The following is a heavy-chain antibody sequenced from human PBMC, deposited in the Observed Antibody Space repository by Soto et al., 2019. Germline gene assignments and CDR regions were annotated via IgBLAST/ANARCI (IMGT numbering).Heavy chain of an antibody. J-gene: IGHJ4*02. CDR3: AKELRHDYNLAYFAH. CDR1: GYTFTAYY. D-gene: IGHD4-4*01. CDR2: INPKTGDT. V-gene: IGHV1-2*06. Sequence: ASVKVSCKASGYTFTAYYMYWVRQAPGQGLEWVGRINPKTGDTNYAPEFQGRFTISRDNSKNTLYLQMNSLRAEDTAVYYCAKELRHDYNLAYFAHWGQGTLVTVSS.